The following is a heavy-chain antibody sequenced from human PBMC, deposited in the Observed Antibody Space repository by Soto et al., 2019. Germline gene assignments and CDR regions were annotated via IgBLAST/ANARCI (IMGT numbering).Heavy chain of an antibody. Sequence: GGSLRLSCAASGFTFSNAWMSWVRQAPGKGLEWVGRIKSKTDGGTTDYAAPVKGRFTISRDDSKNTLYLQMNSLKTEDTAVYYCTTRWRGAPILDGYYMDVWGKGTTVTVSS. V-gene: IGHV3-15*01. CDR3: TTRWRGAPILDGYYMDV. CDR2: IKSKTDGGTT. J-gene: IGHJ6*03. CDR1: GFTFSNAW. D-gene: IGHD2-15*01.